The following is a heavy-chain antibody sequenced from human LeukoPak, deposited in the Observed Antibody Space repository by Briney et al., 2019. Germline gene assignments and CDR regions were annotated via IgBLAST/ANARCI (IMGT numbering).Heavy chain of an antibody. Sequence: SVKVSCKASGGTFSSYAISWVRQAPGQGLEWMGGIIPIFGTANYAQKFQGRVTITADESTSTAYMELSSLRSEDTAVYYCASESVVVVAGDAFDIWSQGTMVTVSS. CDR1: GGTFSSYA. CDR3: ASESVVVVAGDAFDI. D-gene: IGHD2-15*01. V-gene: IGHV1-69*01. CDR2: IIPIFGTA. J-gene: IGHJ3*02.